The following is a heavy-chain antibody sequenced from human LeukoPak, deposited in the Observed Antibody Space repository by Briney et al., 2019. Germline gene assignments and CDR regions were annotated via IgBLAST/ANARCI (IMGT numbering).Heavy chain of an antibody. J-gene: IGHJ4*02. CDR1: GYTFTSYD. D-gene: IGHD4-23*01. CDR3: ARGLDYVGLADY. V-gene: IGHV1-8*01. CDR2: MNPNSGNT. Sequence: ASVKVSCKASGYTFTSYDINWVRQATGQGLEWMGWMNPNSGNTGYAQKFQGRVTMTRNTSISTAYTELSSLRSEDTAVYYCARGLDYVGLADYWGQGTLVTVSS.